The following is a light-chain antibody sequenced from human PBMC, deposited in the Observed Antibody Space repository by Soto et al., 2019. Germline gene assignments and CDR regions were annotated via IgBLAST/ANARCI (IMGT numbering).Light chain of an antibody. J-gene: IGLJ2*01. Sequence: QSALTQSASVSGSPGQSITISCTGTSSDIGRYNLVSWYQQYPGTAPKLMVYEVVKWPSGVSDRFSGSKSGNTASLTISGLQGEDEADYFCCSYAGSNTVIFGGGTKLTVL. CDR3: CSYAGSNTVI. CDR2: EVV. V-gene: IGLV2-23*02. CDR1: SSDIGRYNL.